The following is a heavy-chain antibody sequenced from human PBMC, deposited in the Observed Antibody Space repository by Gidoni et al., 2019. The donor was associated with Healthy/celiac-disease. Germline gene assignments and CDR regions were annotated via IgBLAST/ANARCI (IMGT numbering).Heavy chain of an antibody. CDR1: GGSVSSGSYY. CDR2: IYYSGST. J-gene: IGHJ4*02. Sequence: QVQLQESGPGLVKPSETLSLTCTVSGGSVSSGSYYWRWIRQPPGKGLEWIGYIYYSGSTNYNPSLKSRVTISVDTSKNQFSLKLSSVTAADTAVYYCARSAYCGGDCYFSDYFDYWGQGTLVTVSS. CDR3: ARSAYCGGDCYFSDYFDY. D-gene: IGHD2-21*02. V-gene: IGHV4-61*01.